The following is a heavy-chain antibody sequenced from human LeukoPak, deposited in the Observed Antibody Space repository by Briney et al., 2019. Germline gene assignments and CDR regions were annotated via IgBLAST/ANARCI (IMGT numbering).Heavy chain of an antibody. CDR3: APILRMTTVTTGDY. J-gene: IGHJ4*02. D-gene: IGHD4-17*01. V-gene: IGHV4-39*01. CDR2: IYYSGST. CDR1: GGSISSSSYY. Sequence: SETLSLTCTVSGGSISSSSYYWGWIRQPPGKGLEWIGSIYYSGSTYYNPSLKSRVTISVDTSKNQFSLKLSSVTAADTAVYYCAPILRMTTVTTGDYWGQGTLVTVSS.